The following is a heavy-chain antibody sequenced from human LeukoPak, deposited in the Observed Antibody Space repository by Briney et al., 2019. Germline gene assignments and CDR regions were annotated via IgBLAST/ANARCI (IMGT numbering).Heavy chain of an antibody. CDR3: ATYDSSGYGEGY. CDR2: IIPIFGTA. Sequence: SVKVSCKASGGTFSSYAISWVRQAPGQGLEWMGGIIPIFGTANYAQKFQGRVTITADESTSTAYMELSSLRFEDTAVYYCATYDSSGYGEGYWGQGTLVTVSS. CDR1: GGTFSSYA. D-gene: IGHD3-22*01. V-gene: IGHV1-69*01. J-gene: IGHJ4*02.